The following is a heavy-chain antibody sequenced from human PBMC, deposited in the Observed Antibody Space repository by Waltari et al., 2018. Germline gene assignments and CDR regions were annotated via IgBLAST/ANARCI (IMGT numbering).Heavy chain of an antibody. CDR2: ISSSGSTI. D-gene: IGHD4-4*01. CDR3: ARTGYSNYRFDY. J-gene: IGHJ4*02. CDR1: GFTFSSYE. Sequence: EVQLVESGGGLVQPGGSLRLSCAASGFTFSSYEMNWVRQAPGKGLEWVSYISSSGSTIYYADSVKGRFTISRDNAKNSLYQQMNSLRAEDTAVYYCARTGYSNYRFDYWGQGTLVTVSS. V-gene: IGHV3-48*03.